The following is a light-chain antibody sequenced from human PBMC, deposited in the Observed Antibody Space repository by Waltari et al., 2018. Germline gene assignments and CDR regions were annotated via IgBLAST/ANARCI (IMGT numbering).Light chain of an antibody. CDR3: QQYGSSPPYT. V-gene: IGKV3-20*01. Sequence: EIVLTQSTGTLSLSPGERATLACRASQSVSSDYLAWYQQKPGQAPRLLIYGASSRATGIPDRFSGSGSGTDFTLTISRLEPEDFAVYYCQQYGSSPPYTFGQGTKLEI. J-gene: IGKJ2*01. CDR2: GAS. CDR1: QSVSSDY.